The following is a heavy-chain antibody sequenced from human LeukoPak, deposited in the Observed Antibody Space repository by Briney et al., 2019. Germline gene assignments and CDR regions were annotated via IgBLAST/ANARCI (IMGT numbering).Heavy chain of an antibody. CDR3: AKDRGAYDVFDI. D-gene: IGHD3-16*01. CDR1: GFTFDDYA. CDR2: ISWNGGSI. J-gene: IGHJ3*02. V-gene: IGHV3-9*01. Sequence: GRSLRLSCAASGFTFDDYAMHWVRQAPGKGLEWVSGISWNGGSIGYADSVKGRFTISRDKAKNSLYLQMNSLRAEDTALYYCAKDRGAYDVFDIWGQGTMVTVSS.